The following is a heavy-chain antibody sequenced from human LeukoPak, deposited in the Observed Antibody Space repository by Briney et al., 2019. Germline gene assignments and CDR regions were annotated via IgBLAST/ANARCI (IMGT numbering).Heavy chain of an antibody. Sequence: ETLSLTCTVSGGSISSYYWSWIRQPAGKGLEWIGRIYTSGSTNYNPSLKSRVTMSVDTSKNQFSLKLSSVTAADTAVYYCARSGDPYYYDSSGYYYYLDYWGQGTLVTASS. J-gene: IGHJ4*02. CDR2: IYTSGST. V-gene: IGHV4-4*07. CDR3: ARSGDPYYYDSSGYYYYLDY. D-gene: IGHD3-22*01. CDR1: GGSISSYY.